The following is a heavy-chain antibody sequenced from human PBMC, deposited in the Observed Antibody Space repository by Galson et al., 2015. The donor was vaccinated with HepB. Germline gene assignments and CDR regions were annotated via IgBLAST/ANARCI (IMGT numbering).Heavy chain of an antibody. J-gene: IGHJ6*03. CDR1: GFTFSSYA. CDR3: AKGKNNWNTYYYMDV. D-gene: IGHD1-1*01. Sequence: SLRLSCAASGFTFSSYAMSWVRQAPGKGLEWVSAISGSGGSTYYADSVKGRFTISRDNSKNTLHLQVNSLRAEDTAVYYCAKGKNNWNTYYYMDVWGKGTTVTVSS. V-gene: IGHV3-23*01. CDR2: ISGSGGST.